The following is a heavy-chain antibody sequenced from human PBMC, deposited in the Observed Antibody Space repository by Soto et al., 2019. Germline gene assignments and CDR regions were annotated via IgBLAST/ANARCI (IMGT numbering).Heavy chain of an antibody. CDR2: MNPNSGNT. J-gene: IGHJ4*02. V-gene: IGHV1-8*01. D-gene: IGHD3-10*01. CDR1: GYTFTSFD. CDR3: SLAYYYGSGDY. Sequence: GASVKVSCKASGYTFTSFDINWVRQASGQGLEWMGWMNPNSGNTIYAQKFQGRVIMTRNTSISTAYMELSSLRSEDTAVYYCSLAYYYGSGDYWGQGTLVTVSS.